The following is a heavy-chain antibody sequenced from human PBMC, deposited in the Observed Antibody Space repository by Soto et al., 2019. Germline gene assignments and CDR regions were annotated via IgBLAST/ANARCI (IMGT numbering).Heavy chain of an antibody. Sequence: GASVKVSCKASGGTYSSYTISWVRQEPGQGLEWMGRIIPILGIANYAQKFQGRVTITADKSTSTAYMELSSLRSGDTAVYYCAGGAAGTRYYYYYGMDVWGQGTTVTVSS. J-gene: IGHJ6*02. CDR1: GGTYSSYT. V-gene: IGHV1-69*02. CDR3: AGGAAGTRYYYYYGMDV. D-gene: IGHD6-13*01. CDR2: IIPILGIA.